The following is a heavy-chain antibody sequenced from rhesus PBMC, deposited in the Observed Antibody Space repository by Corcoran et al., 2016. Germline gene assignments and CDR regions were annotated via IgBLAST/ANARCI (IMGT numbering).Heavy chain of an antibody. CDR3: ARGTGNLSFDH. CDR2: IYGGSGST. Sequence: QVQLPQSGPGLVQPSETLPLPCAVSGASLRSNYWIWIPLHPGKGLEWIGYIYGGSGSTSYNPSRKSRVTISKDTSKNQFSLTLSSVTAADTAVYYCARGTGNLSFDHWGQGVLVTVSS. V-gene: IGHV4-147*01. D-gene: IGHD4-35*01. J-gene: IGHJ4*01. CDR1: GASLRSNY.